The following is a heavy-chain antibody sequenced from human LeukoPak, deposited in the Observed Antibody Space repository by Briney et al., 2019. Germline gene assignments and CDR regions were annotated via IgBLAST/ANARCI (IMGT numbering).Heavy chain of an antibody. D-gene: IGHD1-1*01. CDR3: ARDSVSGSFDY. CDR1: GDSISSYY. Sequence: SETLSLTCTVSGDSISSYYWSWVRQPPGKGMEWFGYIYYSGSTNYNPSLKRRVTISVNTSKNQFSLKLSSVTAADTAVYFCARDSVSGSFDYGGQGPLATVS. V-gene: IGHV4-59*01. J-gene: IGHJ4*02. CDR2: IYYSGST.